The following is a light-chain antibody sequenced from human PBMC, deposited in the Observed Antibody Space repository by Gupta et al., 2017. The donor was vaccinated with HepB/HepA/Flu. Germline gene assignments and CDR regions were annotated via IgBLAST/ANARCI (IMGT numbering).Light chain of an antibody. CDR3: QQGKSFPLT. CDR2: DAS. Sequence: DIQMTHSPSSVSASVGDRVTITCRASQVISRCLAWYQQKPGQAPKLLIYDASSLQSGVPSRFSGSGSGTDFSLTISSLQPEDSATYFCQQGKSFPLTFGGGTKVEVK. CDR1: QVISRC. J-gene: IGKJ4*01. V-gene: IGKV1-12*01.